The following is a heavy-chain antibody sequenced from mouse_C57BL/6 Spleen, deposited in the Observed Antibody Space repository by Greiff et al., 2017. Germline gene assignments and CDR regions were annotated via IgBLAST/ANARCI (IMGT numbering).Heavy chain of an antibody. J-gene: IGHJ1*03. CDR1: GFTFSDYG. V-gene: IGHV5-17*01. CDR2: ISSGSSTI. Sequence: EVMLVESGGGLVKPGGFLKLSCAASGFTFSDYGMHWVRQAPEKGLEWVAYISSGSSTIYYADTVKGRFTISRDNAKNTLFLQMTSLRSEDTAMYCCARGDYDDWYFDVWGTGTTVTVSS. D-gene: IGHD2-4*01. CDR3: ARGDYDDWYFDV.